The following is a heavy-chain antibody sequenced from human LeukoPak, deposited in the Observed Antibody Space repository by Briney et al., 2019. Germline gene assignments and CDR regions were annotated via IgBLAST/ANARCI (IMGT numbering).Heavy chain of an antibody. J-gene: IGHJ4*02. V-gene: IGHV1-8*01. CDR2: MNPNSGNT. CDR3: ARGRFEGSSWPRTDFDY. Sequence: ASVKVSCKASGYTFASYDINWVRQATGQGLEWMGWMNPNSGNTGFAQKFQGRVTITRNTSISTAYMELSSLRSEDTAVYYCARGRFEGSSWPRTDFDYWGQGTLVTVSS. CDR1: GYTFASYD. D-gene: IGHD6-13*01.